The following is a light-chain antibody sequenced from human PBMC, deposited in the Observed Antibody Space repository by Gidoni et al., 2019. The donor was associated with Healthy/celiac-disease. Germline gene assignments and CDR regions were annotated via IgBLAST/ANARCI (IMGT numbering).Light chain of an antibody. Sequence: DIQMTQSPSSLSASVGDRVTITCRASQSISSYLNWYQQKPGKAPKLLIYAASSLQSGVPSRFSGSGSGTDFTLTISSLQPEDFVTYYCQQSYSTPLGFGPGTKVDIK. CDR2: AAS. J-gene: IGKJ3*01. CDR1: QSISSY. CDR3: QQSYSTPLG. V-gene: IGKV1-39*01.